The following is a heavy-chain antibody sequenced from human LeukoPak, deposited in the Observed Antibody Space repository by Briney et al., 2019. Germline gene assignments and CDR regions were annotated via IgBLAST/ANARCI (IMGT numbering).Heavy chain of an antibody. CDR2: LYYSGWST. CDR3: ARLGCSSASCYPGN. D-gene: IGHD2-2*01. V-gene: IGHV4-39*01. J-gene: IGHJ4*02. Sequence: SETLSLTCTVSGGSISSSYYYWGWVRQPPGRGLEWIGSLYYSGWSTYYNPSLKSRVTISVDTSKNQFSLKLNSVTAADTAVYYCARLGCSSASCYPGNWGQGTLVTVSS. CDR1: GGSISSSYYY.